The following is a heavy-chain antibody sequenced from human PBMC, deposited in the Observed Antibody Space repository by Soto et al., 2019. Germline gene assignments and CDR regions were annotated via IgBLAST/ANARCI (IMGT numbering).Heavy chain of an antibody. CDR2: INVDGST. D-gene: IGHD3-10*01. J-gene: IGHJ4*02. Sequence: GGSLRLSCAASGFIFSSYAMSWVRRAPGKGLELVSSINVDGSTYYADSVKGRYTISRDNSKNTLYLQMNSLRAEDTALYYCAKNYHFDYWGQGTLVTVSS. CDR1: GFIFSSYA. CDR3: AKNYHFDY. V-gene: IGHV3-23*01.